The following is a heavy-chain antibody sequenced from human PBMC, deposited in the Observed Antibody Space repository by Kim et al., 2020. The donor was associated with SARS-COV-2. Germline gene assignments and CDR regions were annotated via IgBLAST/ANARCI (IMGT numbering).Heavy chain of an antibody. J-gene: IGHJ4*02. Sequence: SVKVSCKASGGTFSSYAISWVRQAPGQGLEWMGGIIPIFGTANYAQKFQGRVTITADESTSTAYMELSSLRSEDTAVYYCARDHPVLYSSGWFLQGYFDYWGQGTLVTVSS. D-gene: IGHD6-19*01. V-gene: IGHV1-69*13. CDR3: ARDHPVLYSSGWFLQGYFDY. CDR2: IIPIFGTA. CDR1: GGTFSSYA.